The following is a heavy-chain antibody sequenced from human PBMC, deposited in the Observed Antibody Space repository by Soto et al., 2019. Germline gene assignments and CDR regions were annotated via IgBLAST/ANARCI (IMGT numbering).Heavy chain of an antibody. CDR3: ARDSRYCTDSGCSIMRDAFDV. D-gene: IGHD2-15*01. Sequence: QLLLQESGPGLVKPSGTLSLTCTVSHFSVTNNKYWSWVRQSPGKRLEWIGEIYHSGTTYYNPSLSSRVSMSMDKSKNQISLILTSVTAADTAVYYCARDSRYCTDSGCSIMRDAFDVWGQGTLVTVSS. CDR1: HFSVTNNKY. CDR2: IYHSGTT. J-gene: IGHJ3*01. V-gene: IGHV4-4*02.